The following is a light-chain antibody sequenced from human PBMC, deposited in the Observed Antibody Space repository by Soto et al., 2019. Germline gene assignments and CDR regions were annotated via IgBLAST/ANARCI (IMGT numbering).Light chain of an antibody. V-gene: IGLV1-51*01. CDR3: GTWDTGLNVHVA. CDR1: SSNIGNNY. J-gene: IGLJ2*01. Sequence: QSVLTQPPSVSAAPGQKVTISCSGSSSNIGNNYVSWYQQLPGTAPKLLIYDNNKRPSGIPDRFSGSKSGTSATLGITGLQTGDEADYYCGTWDTGLNVHVAFGGGTKLTVL. CDR2: DNN.